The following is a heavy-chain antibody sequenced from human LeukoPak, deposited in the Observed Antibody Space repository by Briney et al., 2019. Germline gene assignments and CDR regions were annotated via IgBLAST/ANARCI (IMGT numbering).Heavy chain of an antibody. J-gene: IGHJ3*02. CDR2: IRYDGSNK. CDR1: GFTFSSYG. D-gene: IGHD3-10*01. Sequence: GGSLRLSCAASGFTFSSYGMHWVRQAPGKGLEWVAFIRYDGSNKYYADSVKGRFTISRDNSKNTLYLQMNSLRAEDTAVYYCAKDLVLLWFGDPFDIWGQGTMVTVSS. CDR3: AKDLVLLWFGDPFDI. V-gene: IGHV3-30*02.